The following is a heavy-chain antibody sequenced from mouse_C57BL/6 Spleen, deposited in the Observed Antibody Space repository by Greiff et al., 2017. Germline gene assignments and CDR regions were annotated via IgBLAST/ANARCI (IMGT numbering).Heavy chain of an antibody. D-gene: IGHD2-10*01. CDR2: IWRGVNT. V-gene: IGHV2-5*01. J-gene: IGHJ2*01. Sequence: QVQLQQSGPGLVQPSQSLSITCTVSGFSLTSSGVHWGRQSPGKGLEWLGVIWRGVNTDYNAAFMSRLSITKDNSKSQVFFKMNSLQADDTAIYYCAITYSGYFDDWGQGTTLTVSS. CDR3: AITYSGYFDD. CDR1: GFSLTSSG.